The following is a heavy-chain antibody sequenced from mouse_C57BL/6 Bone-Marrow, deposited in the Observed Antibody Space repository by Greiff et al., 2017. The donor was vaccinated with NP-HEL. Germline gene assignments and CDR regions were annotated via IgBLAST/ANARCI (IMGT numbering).Heavy chain of an antibody. V-gene: IGHV6-3*01. D-gene: IGHD2-3*01. CDR3: IGGYYLYFDY. CDR1: GFTFSNYW. CDR2: IRLKSDNYAT. J-gene: IGHJ2*01. Sequence: EVQLQQSGGGLVQPGGSMKLSCVASGFTFSNYWMNWVRQSPEKGLEWVAQIRLKSDNYATHYAESVKGRFTISRDDSKSSVYLQMNNLRAEDTGIYYCIGGYYLYFDYWGQGTTLTVSS.